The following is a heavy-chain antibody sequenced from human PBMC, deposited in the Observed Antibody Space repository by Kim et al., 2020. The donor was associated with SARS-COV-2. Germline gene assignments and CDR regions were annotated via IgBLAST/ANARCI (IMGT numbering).Heavy chain of an antibody. J-gene: IGHJ1*01. CDR3: ATVVFYYDAGYFKN. Sequence: ADSVKGRLIISRDHSQNTLYLQKNSLRAEDTAVYYCATVVFYYDAGYFKNWGQGTLVIVSS. D-gene: IGHD3-22*01. V-gene: IGHV3-30*07.